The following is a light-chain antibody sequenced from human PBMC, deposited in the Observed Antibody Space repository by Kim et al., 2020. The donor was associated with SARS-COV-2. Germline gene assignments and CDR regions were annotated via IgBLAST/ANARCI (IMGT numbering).Light chain of an antibody. CDR3: QAWDSSTGV. V-gene: IGLV3-1*01. CDR1: KLGDKY. J-gene: IGLJ3*02. Sequence: SVSPGQTASITCSGDKLGDKYACWYQQKPGQSPVLVIYQDSKRPSGIPERFSGSNSGNTATLTISGTQAMGEADYYCQAWDSSTGVFGGGTQLTVL. CDR2: QDS.